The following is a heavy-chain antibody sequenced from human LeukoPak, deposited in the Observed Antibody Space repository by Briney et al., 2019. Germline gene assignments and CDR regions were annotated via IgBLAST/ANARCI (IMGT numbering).Heavy chain of an antibody. CDR2: ISCDGNNK. J-gene: IGHJ1*01. CDR3: AKGGLRYFDWSSPLDH. V-gene: IGHV3-30*18. Sequence: PGGSLRLSCAASGFTFSSYGMHWVRQAPGKGLEWVAVISCDGNNKYYADSVKGRFTFSRDNSKNTLYLQMNSLRAEDTAVYYCAKGGLRYFDWSSPLDHWGQGTLVTVSS. D-gene: IGHD3-9*01. CDR1: GFTFSSYG.